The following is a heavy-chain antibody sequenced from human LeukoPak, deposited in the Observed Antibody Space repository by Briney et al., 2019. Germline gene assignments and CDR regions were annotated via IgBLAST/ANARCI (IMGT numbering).Heavy chain of an antibody. CDR1: GFTFSSYA. V-gene: IGHV3-30*04. CDR3: ARDLVGATNY. D-gene: IGHD1-26*01. J-gene: IGHJ4*02. Sequence: GGSLRLSCAASGFTFSSYAMHWVRQAPGKGLEWVAVISYDGSNKYYADSVKGRFTISRDNSKNTLYLQMNSLRAEDTAVYYCARDLVGATNYWGQGTLVPVSS. CDR2: ISYDGSNK.